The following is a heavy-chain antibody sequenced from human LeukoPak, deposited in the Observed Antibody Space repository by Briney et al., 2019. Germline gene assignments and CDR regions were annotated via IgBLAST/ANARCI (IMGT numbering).Heavy chain of an antibody. Sequence: SVKVSCKASGGTFSSYAISWVRQAPGQGLEWMGGIIPIFGTANYAQKFQGRVTITTDESTSTAYMELSSLRSEDTAVYYCAREAASLIEYSSSLWAGHFDYWGQGTLVTVSS. CDR2: IIPIFGTA. CDR3: AREAASLIEYSSSLWAGHFDY. J-gene: IGHJ4*02. V-gene: IGHV1-69*05. D-gene: IGHD6-6*01. CDR1: GGTFSSYA.